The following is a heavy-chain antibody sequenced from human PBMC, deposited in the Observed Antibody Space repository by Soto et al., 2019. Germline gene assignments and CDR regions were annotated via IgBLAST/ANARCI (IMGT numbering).Heavy chain of an antibody. D-gene: IGHD6-13*01. Sequence: PSETLSLTCAVYGGSFSGYYCSWIRQPPGKGLEWIGEINHSGSTNYNPSLKSRVTISVDTSKNQFSLKLSSVTAADTAVYYCARSSSWYKVFDYRGQRTLVTVSS. J-gene: IGHJ4*02. CDR2: INHSGST. CDR3: ARSSSWYKVFDY. V-gene: IGHV4-34*01. CDR1: GGSFSGYY.